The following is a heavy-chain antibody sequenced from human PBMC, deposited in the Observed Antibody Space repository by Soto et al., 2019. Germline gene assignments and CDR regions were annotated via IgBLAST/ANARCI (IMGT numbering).Heavy chain of an antibody. Sequence: LRLAGAASGFTFSSYSMNWVRQSPGKGLEWVSSISSSSSYIYYADSVKGRFTISRDNAKNSLYLQMNSLRAEDTAVYYCARGDIVVVVAATEGAFDIWGQGTMVTVSS. CDR1: GFTFSSYS. CDR2: ISSSSSYI. D-gene: IGHD2-15*01. V-gene: IGHV3-21*01. CDR3: ARGDIVVVVAATEGAFDI. J-gene: IGHJ3*02.